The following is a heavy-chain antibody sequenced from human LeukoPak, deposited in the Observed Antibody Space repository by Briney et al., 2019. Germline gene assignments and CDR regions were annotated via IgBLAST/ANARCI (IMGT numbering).Heavy chain of an antibody. V-gene: IGHV3-64D*08. CDR3: VKNGVYTSGWYGGYFDS. Sequence: GGSLRLSCSASGFTFSNYAMYWVRQAPGKGLEYVSAISSSGGSTYYADSVKGRFTISRDNSKNTLYLQMSSLRSDDTAVYYCVKNGVYTSGWYGGYFDSWGQGTLVTVSS. CDR2: ISSSGGST. D-gene: IGHD6-19*01. CDR1: GFTFSNYA. J-gene: IGHJ4*02.